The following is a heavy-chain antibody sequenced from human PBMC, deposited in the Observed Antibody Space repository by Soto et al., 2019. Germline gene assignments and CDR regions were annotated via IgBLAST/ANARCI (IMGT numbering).Heavy chain of an antibody. CDR3: AIEPPSGRQGRDL. V-gene: IGHV1-69*12. J-gene: IGHJ4*03. CDR1: GGTFSSYA. D-gene: IGHD3-10*01. Sequence: QVQLVQSGAEVKKPGSSVKVSCKASGGTFSSYAISWVRQAPGQGLEWMGGIIPIFGTANYAQKFQGRVTIIADESTRTAYMERISVRAEDTAWDYGAIEPPSGRQGRDLGGQGPPVAPSS. CDR2: IIPIFGTA.